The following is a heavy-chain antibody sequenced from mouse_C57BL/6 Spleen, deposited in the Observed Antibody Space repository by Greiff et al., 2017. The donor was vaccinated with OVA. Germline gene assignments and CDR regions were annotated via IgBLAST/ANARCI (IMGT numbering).Heavy chain of an antibody. CDR3: TREGYGSSYYFDY. J-gene: IGHJ2*01. CDR2: ISSGGDYI. CDR1: GFTFSSYA. V-gene: IGHV5-9-1*02. D-gene: IGHD1-1*01. Sequence: EVMLVESGEGLVKPGGSLKLSCAASGFTFSSYAMSWVRQTPEKRLEWVAYISSGGDYIYYADTVKGRFTISRDNTRNTLYLQMSSLKSEDTAMYYCTREGYGSSYYFDYWGQGTTLTVSS.